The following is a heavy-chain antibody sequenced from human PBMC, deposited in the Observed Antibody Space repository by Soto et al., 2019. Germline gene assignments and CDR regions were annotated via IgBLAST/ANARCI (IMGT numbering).Heavy chain of an antibody. V-gene: IGHV4-31*03. CDR1: GGSMSSGGYY. Sequence: SGPLSLTCTVSGGSMSSGGYYWSWIRQHPGKGLEWIGYIYYSGSTYYNPSLKSRVTISVDTSKNQCSLKLSSVTAADTAVYYCAVDYNNYYYYGMDVWGQGTTVTVSS. J-gene: IGHJ6*02. CDR3: AVDYNNYYYYGMDV. CDR2: IYYSGST. D-gene: IGHD1-1*01.